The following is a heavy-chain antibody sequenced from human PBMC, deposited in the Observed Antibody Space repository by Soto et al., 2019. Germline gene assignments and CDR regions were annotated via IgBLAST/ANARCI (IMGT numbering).Heavy chain of an antibody. Sequence: QVQLPQWGAGLLKPSETLSLTCAVCGGSFSAYSWSWINYTPSLKSRVTISVDKSKNQFSLKLSSVTAADTAVYYCARQHPAYSSSSTDYFDYWGQGTLVTVSS. J-gene: IGHJ4*02. V-gene: IGHV4-34*01. CDR3: ARQHPAYSSSSTDYFDY. D-gene: IGHD6-6*01. CDR1: GGSFSAYS.